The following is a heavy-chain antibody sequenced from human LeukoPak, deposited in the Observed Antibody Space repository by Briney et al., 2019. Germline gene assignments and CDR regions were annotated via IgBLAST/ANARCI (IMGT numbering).Heavy chain of an antibody. V-gene: IGHV4-30-4*01. CDR3: ARGASYYYGMDV. J-gene: IGHJ6*02. CDR1: GGSISSGDYY. Sequence: PSQTLSLTCTVSGGSISSGDYYWSWIRQPPGKGLEWIGYIYYSGSTYYNPSLKSRVTISVDTSKNQFSLKLSSVTAADTAVYYCARGASYYYGMDVWGQGTTVTVSS. CDR2: IYYSGST.